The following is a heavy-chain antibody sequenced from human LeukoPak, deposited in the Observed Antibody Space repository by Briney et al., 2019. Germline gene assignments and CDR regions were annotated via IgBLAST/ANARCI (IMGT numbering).Heavy chain of an antibody. J-gene: IGHJ4*02. CDR2: IYHIGST. CDR1: GYSISRGYY. CDR3: ARAGWIITSGIDY. Sequence: SETLSLTCGVSGYSISRGYYWAWIRKPPGKGLEWIGTIYHIGSTYYTPSLGSQVTISVDTSKNEFSLNLKSVTAADTAVYYCARAGWIITSGIDYWGQGALVAVSS. V-gene: IGHV4-38-2*01. D-gene: IGHD3-10*01.